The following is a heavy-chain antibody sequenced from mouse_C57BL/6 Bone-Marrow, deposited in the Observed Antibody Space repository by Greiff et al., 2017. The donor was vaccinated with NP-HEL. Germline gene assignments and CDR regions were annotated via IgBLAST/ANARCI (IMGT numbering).Heavy chain of an antibody. Sequence: QVQLQQPGAELVMPGASVKLSCKASGYTFTSYWMHRVKQRPGQGLEWIGEIDPSDSYTNYNQKFKGKSTLTVDKSSSTAYMQLSSLTSEDSAVYYCAKGVAMDYWGQGTSVTVSS. CDR2: IDPSDSYT. J-gene: IGHJ4*01. CDR3: AKGVAMDY. V-gene: IGHV1-69*01. CDR1: GYTFTSYW.